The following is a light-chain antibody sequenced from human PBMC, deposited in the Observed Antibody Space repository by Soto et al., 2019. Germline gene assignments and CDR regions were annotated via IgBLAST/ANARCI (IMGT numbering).Light chain of an antibody. V-gene: IGKV3-11*01. CDR1: QSVSSN. CDR3: QQRSDWPFT. Sequence: EIVMTQSPATLSVSPGEGATLSCRASQSVSSNLAWYQQKPGQAPRLLIYGASHRATGIPARFSGSGSGTDFTLTISSLEPEDFAVYYCQQRSDWPFTFGQGTRLEN. CDR2: GAS. J-gene: IGKJ5*01.